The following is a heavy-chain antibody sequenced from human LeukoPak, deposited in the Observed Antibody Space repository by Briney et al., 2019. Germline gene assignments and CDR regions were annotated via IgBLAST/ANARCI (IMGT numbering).Heavy chain of an antibody. CDR2: ISGSGGST. CDR3: AKDLLEGSGTYYFDY. V-gene: IGHV3-23*01. D-gene: IGHD3-10*01. CDR1: GFTFSSYA. J-gene: IGHJ4*02. Sequence: GGSLRLSCAASGFTFSSYAMSWVRQAPGKWLEWVSAISGSGGSTYYADSVKGRFTISRDNSKNTLYMPMNSLRAEGAAVYYCAKDLLEGSGTYYFDYWGQGTLVTVSS.